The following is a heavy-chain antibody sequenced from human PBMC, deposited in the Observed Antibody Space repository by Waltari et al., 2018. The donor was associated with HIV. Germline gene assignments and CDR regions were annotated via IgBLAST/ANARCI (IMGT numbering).Heavy chain of an antibody. CDR1: GGTFSSYA. V-gene: IGHV1-69*01. Sequence: QVQLVQSGAEVKKPGSSVKVSCKASGGTFSSYAISWVRQAPGQGLEWMGGSIPILGTANDAQKIQGRVTITAEESTSTAYMELSSLRSEDTAVYYCARPHDRLAAPPGGFDIWGQGTMVTVSS. D-gene: IGHD6-6*01. CDR2: SIPILGTA. CDR3: ARPHDRLAAPPGGFDI. J-gene: IGHJ3*02.